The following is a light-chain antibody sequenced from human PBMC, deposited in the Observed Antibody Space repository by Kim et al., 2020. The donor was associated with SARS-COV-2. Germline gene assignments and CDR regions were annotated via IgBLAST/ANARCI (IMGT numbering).Light chain of an antibody. CDR2: KAS. Sequence: SVGDRVTITSRASQSISSWLAWYQQKPGKAPKLLIYKASSLESGVPSRFSGSGSGTEFTLTISSLQPDDFATYYCQQYNSYSPVTFGQGTKVDIK. CDR3: QQYNSYSPVT. CDR1: QSISSW. V-gene: IGKV1-5*03. J-gene: IGKJ1*01.